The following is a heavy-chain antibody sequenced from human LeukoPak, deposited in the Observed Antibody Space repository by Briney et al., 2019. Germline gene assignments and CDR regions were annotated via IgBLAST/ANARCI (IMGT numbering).Heavy chain of an antibody. D-gene: IGHD1-26*01. CDR3: ARGYSGSYDY. J-gene: IGHJ4*02. Sequence: TGGSLRLSCAASGFTFSSYWMTWVRQTPGKGLEWVANINPDGGEKYYVDSVKGRFTTSRDNAKNSLCLQMNTLRVEDTAVYYCARGYSGSYDYWGQGTLVTVSS. CDR2: INPDGGEK. V-gene: IGHV3-7*04. CDR1: GFTFSSYW.